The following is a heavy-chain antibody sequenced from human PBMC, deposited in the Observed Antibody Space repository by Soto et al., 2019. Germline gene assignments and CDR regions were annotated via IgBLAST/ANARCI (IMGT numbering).Heavy chain of an antibody. CDR3: AKVVGDCSSTSCYPYYYYYGMDV. V-gene: IGHV3-30*18. D-gene: IGHD2-2*01. J-gene: IGHJ6*02. CDR2: ISYDGSNK. Sequence: GGSLRLSCAASGFTFSSYGMHWVRQAPGKGLEWVAVISYDGSNKYYADSVKGRFTISRDNSKNTLYLQMNSLRAEDTAVYYCAKVVGDCSSTSCYPYYYYYGMDVWGQGTTVTVSS. CDR1: GFTFSSYG.